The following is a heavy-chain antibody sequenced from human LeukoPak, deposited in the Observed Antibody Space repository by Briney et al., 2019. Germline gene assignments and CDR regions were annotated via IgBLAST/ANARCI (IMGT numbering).Heavy chain of an antibody. V-gene: IGHV4-59*08. CDR1: GASIRSYY. D-gene: IGHD4-23*01. CDR2: IYYSGTT. J-gene: IGHJ2*01. CDR3: ARHFTVVTPYWYFDL. Sequence: PSETLSLTCSVSGASIRSYYWSWIRQPPGKGLEWIGYIYYSGTTNYNPSLKSRVTISVDTSKNQFSLKLSSVTAADTAVYYCARHFTVVTPYWYFDLWGRGTLVTVSS.